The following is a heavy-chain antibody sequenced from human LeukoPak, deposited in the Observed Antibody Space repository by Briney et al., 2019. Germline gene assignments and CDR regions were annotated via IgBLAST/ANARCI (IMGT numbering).Heavy chain of an antibody. V-gene: IGHV4-34*01. J-gene: IGHJ4*02. Sequence: PSETLSLTCAVYGGSFSGYYWSWIRQPPGKGLEWIGEINHSGSTNYNPSLKSRVTISADTSKNQFSLKLSSVTAADTAVYYCASCLRHNSSSKVDYWGQGTLVTVSS. D-gene: IGHD6-13*01. CDR3: ASCLRHNSSSKVDY. CDR1: GGSFSGYY. CDR2: INHSGST.